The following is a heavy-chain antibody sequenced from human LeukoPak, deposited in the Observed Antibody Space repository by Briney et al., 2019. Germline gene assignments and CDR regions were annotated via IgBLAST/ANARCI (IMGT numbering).Heavy chain of an antibody. CDR3: ARAPVLRYFDWLLPH. CDR1: GYTFTGYY. Sequence: ASVKVSCKASGYTFTGYYMHWVRQAPGQGVEWMGWINPNSGGTSYAQKFQGRVTMTRDTSISTAYMELSRLRSDDTAVYYCARAPVLRYFDWLLPHWGQGTLVTVSS. J-gene: IGHJ4*02. D-gene: IGHD3-9*01. V-gene: IGHV1-2*02. CDR2: INPNSGGT.